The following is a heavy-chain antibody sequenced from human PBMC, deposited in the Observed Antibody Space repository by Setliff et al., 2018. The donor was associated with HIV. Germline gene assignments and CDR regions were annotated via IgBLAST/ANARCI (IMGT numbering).Heavy chain of an antibody. V-gene: IGHV3-33*03. D-gene: IGHD3-10*01. J-gene: IGHJ4*02. CDR2: IWYDGSNI. CDR3: AKDWRVYYYHSGSGTYTYS. Sequence: GGSLRLSCAASGFPFNSYGMHWVRQAPGKGLEWLAVIWYDGSNIKYADSVKGRFTISRDNSKKTVYLQMTSLRVEDTAVYYCAKDWRVYYYHSGSGTYTYSWGQGTLVTVSS. CDR1: GFPFNSYG.